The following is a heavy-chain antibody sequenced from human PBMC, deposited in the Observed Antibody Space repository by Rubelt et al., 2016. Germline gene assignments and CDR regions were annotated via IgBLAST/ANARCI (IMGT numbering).Heavy chain of an antibody. J-gene: IGHJ4*02. CDR3: ARFAIGGHSSGYLFDY. CDR1: GYTFTGYY. D-gene: IGHD3-22*01. CDR2: INPNSGGT. Sequence: QVQLVQSGAEVKKPGASVKVSCKASGYTFTGYYMHWVRQAPGQGLEWMGWINPNSGGTNYAQKFQGRVPMTREPSISTAYMELSRLRSDDTAVYYCARFAIGGHSSGYLFDYWGQGTLVTVSS. V-gene: IGHV1-2*02.